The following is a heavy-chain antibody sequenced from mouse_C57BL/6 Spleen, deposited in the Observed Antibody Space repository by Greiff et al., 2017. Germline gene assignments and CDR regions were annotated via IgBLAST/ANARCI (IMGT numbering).Heavy chain of an antibody. V-gene: IGHV1-80*01. CDR3: AREGTVNWYFDV. Sequence: VQLVESGAELVKPGASVKISCKASGYAFSSYWMNWVKQRPGKGLEWIGQIYPGDGDTNYNGKFKGKATLTADKSSSTAYMQLSSLTSEDSAVYFCAREGTVNWYFDVWGTGTTVTVSS. D-gene: IGHD1-1*01. CDR2: IYPGDGDT. CDR1: GYAFSSYW. J-gene: IGHJ1*03.